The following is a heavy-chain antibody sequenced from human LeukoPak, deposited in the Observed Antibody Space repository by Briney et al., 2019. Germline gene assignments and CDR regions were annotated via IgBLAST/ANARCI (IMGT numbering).Heavy chain of an antibody. CDR2: ISGSGGST. Sequence: GGSLRLSCAASGFTFSSYAMSWVRQAPGKGLEWVSAISGSGGSTYYADSVKGRFTISRDNSKNTLYLQMNSLRAEDTAVYYCAKGLELRYFDWLLSRDYYYGMDVWGQGTTVTVSS. CDR3: AKGLELRYFDWLLSRDYYYGMDV. V-gene: IGHV3-23*01. J-gene: IGHJ6*02. CDR1: GFTFSSYA. D-gene: IGHD3-9*01.